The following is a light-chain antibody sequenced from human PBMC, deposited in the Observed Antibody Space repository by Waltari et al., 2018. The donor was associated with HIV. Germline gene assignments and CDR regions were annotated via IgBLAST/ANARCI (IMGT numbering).Light chain of an antibody. Sequence: QSELTQPPSVSAAPGQRVTISGTGSSSNIGAGYDVHWYQQVPGRAPKVVIYGNSNRPSGVPDRFSGSKSGSSASLVITGLQSEDEADYYCQSYDSNLSGLFGGGTKVTVL. CDR2: GNS. V-gene: IGLV1-40*01. CDR3: QSYDSNLSGL. CDR1: SSNIGAGYD. J-gene: IGLJ2*01.